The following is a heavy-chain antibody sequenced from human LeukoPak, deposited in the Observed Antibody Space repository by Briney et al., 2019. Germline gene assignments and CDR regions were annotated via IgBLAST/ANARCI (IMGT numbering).Heavy chain of an antibody. J-gene: IGHJ3*02. Sequence: PGGSLRRSCAGSGFTFSSYSMNWVRQAPGKGLEWVSSISSSSSYIYYADAVKGRFTISRDNAKTSLYLQMNSLRAEATAVYYCAREGTTGDAFDIWGQGTMVTVSS. V-gene: IGHV3-21*01. CDR3: AREGTTGDAFDI. D-gene: IGHD4-17*01. CDR1: GFTFSSYS. CDR2: ISSSSSYI.